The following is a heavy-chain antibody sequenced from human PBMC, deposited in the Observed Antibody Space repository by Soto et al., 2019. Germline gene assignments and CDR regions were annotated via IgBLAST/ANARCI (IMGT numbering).Heavy chain of an antibody. CDR3: AIGKPDGFDP. D-gene: IGHD1-26*01. CDR1: GYSISSGLY. V-gene: IGHV4-38-2*01. J-gene: IGHJ5*02. CDR2: IYRGGIT. Sequence: PSETLSLTCAVSGYSISSGLYWGWIRQPPGRGLEWIGTIYRGGITYYNPSLKSRVTISIDTYKNHFSLRLSSVTATDTAVYFCAIGKPDGFDPWGQGTLVTVSS.